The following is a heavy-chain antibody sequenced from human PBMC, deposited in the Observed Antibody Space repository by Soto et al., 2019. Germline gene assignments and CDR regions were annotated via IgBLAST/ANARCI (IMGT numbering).Heavy chain of an antibody. J-gene: IGHJ4*02. CDR2: INHDGNT. CDR1: GGSLSGYY. CDR3: ARHHVRGRTIAGAAEF. V-gene: IGHV4-34*01. Sequence: SETLSLTCAVYGGSLSGYYRSWIRQPPGKALEWIGEINHDGNTNYNPSYKSRVAISVDTSKNQLFLSLTSVTAADTAMYFCARHHVRGRTIAGAAEFWGQGTLVTVSS. D-gene: IGHD1-26*01.